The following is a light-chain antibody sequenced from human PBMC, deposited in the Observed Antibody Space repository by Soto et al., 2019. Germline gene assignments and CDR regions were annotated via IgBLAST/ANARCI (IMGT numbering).Light chain of an antibody. J-gene: IGKJ1*01. CDR1: QSVLYSSNNKNY. CDR3: QQYYSTLPT. CDR2: RAS. V-gene: IGKV4-1*01. Sequence: DIVMTQSPDSLAVSLGERATINCKSSQSVLYSSNNKNYLAWYQQKPGQPPKLLIYRASTRESGVPDRFSVSGSGTDFNLTISSPQAEDVAVYYCQQYYSTLPTFGRGTKVEVK.